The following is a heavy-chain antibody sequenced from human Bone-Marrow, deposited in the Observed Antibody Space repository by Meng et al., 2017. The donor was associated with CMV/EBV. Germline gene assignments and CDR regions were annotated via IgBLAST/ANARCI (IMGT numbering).Heavy chain of an antibody. CDR3: ARDGAHETIFGVVHYYGMDV. CDR1: GGSMSSYY. Sequence: SETLSLTCRVSGGSMSSYYWTWIRHSPGEGLEWIGWIHYSGTTSFNPSLKSRVAISIDTSKNQFSLKLSSVTAADTAVYYCARDGAHETIFGVVHYYGMDVWGQGTTVTVSS. D-gene: IGHD3-3*01. V-gene: IGHV4-59*01. J-gene: IGHJ6*02. CDR2: IHYSGTT.